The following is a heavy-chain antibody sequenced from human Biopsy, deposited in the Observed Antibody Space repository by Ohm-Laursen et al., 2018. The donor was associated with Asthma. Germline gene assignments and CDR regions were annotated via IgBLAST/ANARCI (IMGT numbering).Heavy chain of an antibody. V-gene: IGHV3-30*18. J-gene: IGHJ4*02. CDR3: AKRRGYSGHDNDY. CDR1: GFMFRSFG. D-gene: IGHD5-12*01. CDR2: ISYDGNHK. Sequence: SLRLSCAASGFMFRSFGMHSVRQAPGKGLEWVAVISYDGNHKFYEDSVKGRFTISRDNSKNTLYLQMNSLRTEDTAVYYCAKRRGYSGHDNDYWGQGTLVIVSS.